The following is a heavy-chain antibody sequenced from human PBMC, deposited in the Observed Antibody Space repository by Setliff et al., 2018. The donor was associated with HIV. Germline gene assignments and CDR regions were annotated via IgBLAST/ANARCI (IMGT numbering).Heavy chain of an antibody. Sequence: PGGSLRLSCAASGFTFSSYWMSWVRQAPGKGLEWVANIKQDGSEKNYVDSVKGRFTISRDNYKNTLYLQMNSLRAEDTAVYYCARGLGYYDSSGQEGAFDIWGQGTMVTVSS. CDR2: IKQDGSEK. D-gene: IGHD3-22*01. J-gene: IGHJ3*02. V-gene: IGHV3-7*01. CDR3: ARGLGYYDSSGQEGAFDI. CDR1: GFTFSSYW.